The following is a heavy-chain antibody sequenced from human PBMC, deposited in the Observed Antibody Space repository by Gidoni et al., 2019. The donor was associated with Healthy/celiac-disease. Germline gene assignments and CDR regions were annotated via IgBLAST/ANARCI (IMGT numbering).Heavy chain of an antibody. CDR3: ARVSHCSSTSCYTPRYYYYGMDV. CDR1: GFSFSSDW. Sequence: EVQLVESGGGLVQPGGSLRLSCAASGFSFSSDWMSWVRQAPGKGLEWVANIKQDGSEKYYVDSVKGRFTISRDNAKNSLYLQMNSLRAEDTAVYYCARVSHCSSTSCYTPRYYYYGMDVWVQGTTVTVSS. V-gene: IGHV3-7*01. D-gene: IGHD2-2*02. CDR2: IKQDGSEK. J-gene: IGHJ6*02.